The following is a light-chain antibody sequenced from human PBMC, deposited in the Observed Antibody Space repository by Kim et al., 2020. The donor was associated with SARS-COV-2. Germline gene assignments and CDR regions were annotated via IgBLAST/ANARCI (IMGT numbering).Light chain of an antibody. V-gene: IGLV6-57*03. Sequence: KTVTISCTPSSGSIASNYVQWYQQRPGSAPPTVIYEDNQRPSGVPDRFSGSIDSSSNSASLTISGLKTEDEADYYCQSYDSSNHVVFGGGTQLTVL. CDR1: SGSIASNY. CDR3: QSYDSSNHVV. CDR2: EDN. J-gene: IGLJ2*01.